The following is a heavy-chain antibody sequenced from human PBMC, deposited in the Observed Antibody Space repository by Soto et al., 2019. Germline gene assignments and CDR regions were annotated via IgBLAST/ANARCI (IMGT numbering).Heavy chain of an antibody. V-gene: IGHV3-33*01. J-gene: IGHJ4*02. CDR2: IWYDGSNK. CDR1: GFTFSSYG. CDR3: ARSRIAAAGTEYFDC. Sequence: HPGGSLRLSCAASGFTFSSYGMHWVRQAPGKGLEWVAVIWYDGSNKYYADSVKGRSTISRDNSKNTLYLQMNSLRAEDTAVYYCARSRIAAAGTEYFDCWGQGTLVTVSS. D-gene: IGHD6-13*01.